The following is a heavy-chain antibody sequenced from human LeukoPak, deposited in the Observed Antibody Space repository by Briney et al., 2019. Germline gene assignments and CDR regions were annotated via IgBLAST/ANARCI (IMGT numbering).Heavy chain of an antibody. CDR1: GGSISSYY. Sequence: PSETLSLTCTVSGGSISSYYWSWIRQPPGKGLEWIGYIYYSGSTNYNPSLKSRVTISVDTSKNQFSLKLSSVTAADTAVYYCARSPGYYDFWSGYPPPYFQHWGQGTLVTVSS. J-gene: IGHJ1*01. V-gene: IGHV4-59*08. D-gene: IGHD3-3*01. CDR3: ARSPGYYDFWSGYPPPYFQH. CDR2: IYYSGST.